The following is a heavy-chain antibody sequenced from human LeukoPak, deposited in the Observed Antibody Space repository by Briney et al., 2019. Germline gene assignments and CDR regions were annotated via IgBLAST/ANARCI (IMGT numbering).Heavy chain of an antibody. CDR1: GFTFTTYW. CDR2: IKSKADGGTA. J-gene: IGHJ4*02. V-gene: IGHV3-15*07. Sequence: GGSLRLSCAASGFTFTTYWMHWVRQAPGKGLEWVGRIKSKADGGTADYAAPVKGRFSISRDDSKNTLYLQMNSLKSEDTAVYYCTTDLVGATDFWGQETLVTVSS. D-gene: IGHD1-26*01. CDR3: TTDLVGATDF.